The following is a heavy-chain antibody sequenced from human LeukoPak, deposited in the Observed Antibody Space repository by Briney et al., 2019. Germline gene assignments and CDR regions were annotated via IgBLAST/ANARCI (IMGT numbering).Heavy chain of an antibody. V-gene: IGHV4-39*07. J-gene: IGHJ3*02. D-gene: IGHD3-10*01. CDR1: GGSISSGDYY. Sequence: SETLSLTCTVSGGSISSGDYYWSWIRQPPGKGLEWIGEINHSGSTNYNPSLKSRVTISVDTSKNQFSLKLSSVTAADTAVYYCARVRVITMVRGVRGAFDIWGQGTMVTVSS. CDR2: INHSGST. CDR3: ARVRVITMVRGVRGAFDI.